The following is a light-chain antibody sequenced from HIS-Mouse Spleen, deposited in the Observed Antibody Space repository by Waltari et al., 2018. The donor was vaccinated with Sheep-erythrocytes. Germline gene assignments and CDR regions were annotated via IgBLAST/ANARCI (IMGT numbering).Light chain of an antibody. J-gene: IGLJ2*01. CDR2: QDT. CDR3: QAWDSSIVV. Sequence: SSELTQPPSVSVSPGQTASITCSGDTLGDKYACWYQQKPGQSPVLVIYQDTKRPSGLRQRFSGSNSGNTATLTISGTQAMDEADYYCQAWDSSIVVFGGGTKLTVL. V-gene: IGLV3-1*01. CDR1: TLGDKY.